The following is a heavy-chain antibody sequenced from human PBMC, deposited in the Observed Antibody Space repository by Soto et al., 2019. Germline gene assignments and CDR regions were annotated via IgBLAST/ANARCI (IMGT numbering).Heavy chain of an antibody. V-gene: IGHV4-39*01. CDR3: ARTYYDFLIGYTGPHDYYFYF. D-gene: IGHD3-3*01. CDR1: GGSIGSSSYY. Sequence: PSETLSLTCTVSGGSIGSSSYYWCWILQPPGKGLEWIGSIYYSGSTYYNPSLKSRVTISVDTSKNQFSLKLSSVTAADTAVYYCARTYYDFLIGYTGPHDYYFYFCGQETLVIVSS. CDR2: IYYSGST. J-gene: IGHJ4*02.